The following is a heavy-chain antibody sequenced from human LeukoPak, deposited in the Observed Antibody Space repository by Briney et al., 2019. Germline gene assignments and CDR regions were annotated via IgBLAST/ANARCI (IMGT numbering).Heavy chain of an antibody. Sequence: GGSLRLSCAVSGVTFSSYAMSWVRQAPGKGLEWVSAISGSGGSTYYADSVKGRFTISRDNSKNTLYLQMNSLRAEDTAVYYCAKDLAVAGILDYWGQGTLVTVSS. J-gene: IGHJ4*02. V-gene: IGHV3-23*01. CDR3: AKDLAVAGILDY. CDR2: ISGSGGST. CDR1: GVTFSSYA. D-gene: IGHD6-19*01.